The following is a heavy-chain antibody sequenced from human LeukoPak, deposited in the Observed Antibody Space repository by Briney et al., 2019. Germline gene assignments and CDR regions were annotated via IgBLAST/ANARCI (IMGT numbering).Heavy chain of an antibody. Sequence: ASVKVSCKASGYTFTSYAMHWVRQAPGQRLEWMGWINAGNGNTKYSQKFQGRVTITRDTSASTAYMELSSLRSKDTAVYYCARESGSYAGFDYWGQGTLVTVSS. CDR2: INAGNGNT. V-gene: IGHV1-3*01. CDR1: GYTFTSYA. D-gene: IGHD1-26*01. CDR3: ARESGSYAGFDY. J-gene: IGHJ4*02.